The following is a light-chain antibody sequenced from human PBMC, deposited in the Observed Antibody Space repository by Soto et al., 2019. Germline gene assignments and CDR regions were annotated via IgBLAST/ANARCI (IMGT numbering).Light chain of an antibody. CDR2: GAS. Sequence: EIVMTQSPATLSVSPGERATLSCRASQSVSSNLAWYQQKPGQAPRLLIYGASTRATDIPARFSGSGSGTEFTLTISSLLSEDFAVYYCQQYNSWLTFGGGTKVEIK. CDR3: QQYNSWLT. CDR1: QSVSSN. J-gene: IGKJ4*01. V-gene: IGKV3-15*01.